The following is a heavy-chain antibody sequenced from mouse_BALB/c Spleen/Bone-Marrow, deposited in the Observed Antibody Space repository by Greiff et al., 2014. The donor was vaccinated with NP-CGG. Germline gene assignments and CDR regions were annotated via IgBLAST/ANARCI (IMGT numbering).Heavy chain of an antibody. V-gene: IGHV1S41*01. CDR2: IAPGSGST. CDR3: ARSRDGYFDV. J-gene: IGHJ1*01. Sequence: DLVKPGASVKLSCKASGYTFTSYWINWIKQRPGQGLEWIGRIAPGSGSTYYNEMFKGKATLTVDTSSSTAYIQRSSLSSEDSAVYFCARSRDGYFDVWGAGTTVTVSA. CDR1: GYTFTSYW.